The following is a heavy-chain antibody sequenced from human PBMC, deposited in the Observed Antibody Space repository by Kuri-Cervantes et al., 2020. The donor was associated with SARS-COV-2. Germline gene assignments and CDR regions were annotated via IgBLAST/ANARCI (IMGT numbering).Heavy chain of an antibody. CDR3: ARICSSTSCPGNYFDY. J-gene: IGHJ4*02. D-gene: IGHD2-2*01. CDR1: GFTFSSYW. V-gene: IGHV3-74*01. CDR2: INSDGSST. Sequence: GGSLRFSCAASGFTFSSYWMHWVRQAPGKGLVWVSRINSDGSSTSYADSVKGRSTISRDNAKNTLYLQMNSLRAEDTAVYYCARICSSTSCPGNYFDYWGQGTLVTVSS.